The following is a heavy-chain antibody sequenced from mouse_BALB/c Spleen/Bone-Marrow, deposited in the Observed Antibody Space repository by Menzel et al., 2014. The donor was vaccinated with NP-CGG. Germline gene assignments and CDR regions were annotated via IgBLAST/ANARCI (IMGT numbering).Heavy chain of an antibody. D-gene: IGHD2-14*01. CDR3: TGRYGWFAY. CDR2: IDPANGNT. Sequence: VQLQQSGAELVKPGASVKLSCTASGFNIIDTYMHWVKQRPEQGLEWIGRIDPANGNTKYDPRFQGKATITADASSNTAYLQLSSLTSEDTAVYYCTGRYGWFAYWGQGTLVTVSA. CDR1: GFNIIDTY. V-gene: IGHV14-3*02. J-gene: IGHJ3*01.